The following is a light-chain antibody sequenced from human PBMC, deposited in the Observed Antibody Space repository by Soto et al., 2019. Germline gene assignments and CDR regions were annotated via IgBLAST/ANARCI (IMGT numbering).Light chain of an antibody. Sequence: EIVLTQSPGTLSLSPGERATLSCRASQSVSSSYLAWYQKKPGQAPRLLIYGASSRATGIPDRFSGSGSGTDFTLTISRLEPEDFAVYYCQQYGSSPSLFGQGTKLEIK. CDR2: GAS. CDR1: QSVSSSY. CDR3: QQYGSSPSL. J-gene: IGKJ2*01. V-gene: IGKV3-20*01.